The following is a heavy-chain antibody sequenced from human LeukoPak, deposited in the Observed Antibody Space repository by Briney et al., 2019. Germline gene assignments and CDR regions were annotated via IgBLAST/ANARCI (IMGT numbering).Heavy chain of an antibody. Sequence: GGSLRLSCAAPGFTFSSYAMSWVRQAPGKGLEWVSAISGSGGSTYYADSVKGRFTISRDNSKNTLYLQMNSLRAEDTAVYYRAKDTRYSSGWYEEDYWGQGTLVTVSS. J-gene: IGHJ4*02. CDR3: AKDTRYSSGWYEEDY. D-gene: IGHD6-19*01. CDR2: ISGSGGST. V-gene: IGHV3-23*01. CDR1: GFTFSSYA.